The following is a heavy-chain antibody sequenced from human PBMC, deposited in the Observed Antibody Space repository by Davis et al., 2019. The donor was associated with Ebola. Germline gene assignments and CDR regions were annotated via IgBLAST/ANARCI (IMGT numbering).Heavy chain of an antibody. J-gene: IGHJ4*02. CDR3: AKNLGRYSSSSDY. CDR2: ISGSGGST. V-gene: IGHV3-23*01. Sequence: GESLKISCAASGFTFDDYAMSWVRQAPGKGLEWVSAISGSGGSTYYADSVKGRFTISRDNSKNTLYLQMNSLRAEDTAVYYCAKNLGRYSSSSDYWGQGTLVTVSS. CDR1: GFTFDDYA. D-gene: IGHD6-6*01.